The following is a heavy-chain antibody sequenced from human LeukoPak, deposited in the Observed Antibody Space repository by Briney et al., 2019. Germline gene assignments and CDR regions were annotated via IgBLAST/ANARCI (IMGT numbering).Heavy chain of an antibody. CDR1: GFTFSRYW. V-gene: IGHV3-74*01. CDR3: ATLAAAGTNY. D-gene: IGHD6-13*01. Sequence: GGSLRLSCAASGFTFSRYWMHWVRQAPGKWLVWVSRADYDGSDTSYADSVRGRFTISRDNAKNTLYLQMNSLSAEDTAVYYCATLAAAGTNYWGQGTLVTVSS. CDR2: ADYDGSDT. J-gene: IGHJ4*02.